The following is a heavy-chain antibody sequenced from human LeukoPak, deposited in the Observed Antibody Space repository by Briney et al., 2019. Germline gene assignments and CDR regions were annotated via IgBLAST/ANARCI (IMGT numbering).Heavy chain of an antibody. D-gene: IGHD2/OR15-2a*01. Sequence: PSETLSLTCAVYGGSFSGYYWSWIRQPPGKGLEWIGEINHSGSTSYNPSLKSRVTISVDTSENQFSLKLSSVTAADTAVYYCARGRINYYYYGMDVWGQGTTVTVSS. CDR1: GGSFSGYY. V-gene: IGHV4-34*01. J-gene: IGHJ6*02. CDR2: INHSGST. CDR3: ARGRINYYYYGMDV.